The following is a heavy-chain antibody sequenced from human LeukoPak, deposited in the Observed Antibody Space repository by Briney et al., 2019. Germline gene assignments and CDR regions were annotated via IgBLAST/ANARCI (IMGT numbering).Heavy chain of an antibody. J-gene: IGHJ4*02. Sequence: GRSLRLSCAASGFTFSSYVMHWVRQAPGKGLEWVAAIWYDGSDKYYADSVKGRFTISRDNSKNTLYLQMNSLRGEDTAVYYCARGGSSSPFDYWGQGTLVTVSS. D-gene: IGHD6-6*01. CDR1: GFTFSSYV. CDR3: ARGGSSSPFDY. V-gene: IGHV3-33*01. CDR2: IWYDGSDK.